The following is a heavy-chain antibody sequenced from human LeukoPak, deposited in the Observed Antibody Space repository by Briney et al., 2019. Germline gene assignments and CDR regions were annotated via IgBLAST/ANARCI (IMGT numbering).Heavy chain of an antibody. CDR2: INNDGSRT. CDR3: ASGIPAF. J-gene: IGHJ1*01. D-gene: IGHD1-1*01. Sequence: PGGSLRLSCAASGFTFSNYWMHWVRQVPGKGLVWVSHINNDGSRTNYADSVKGRFTIPRDNAKNTLYLQMNSLRAEDTAVYYCASGIPAFWGQGTLVTVSS. V-gene: IGHV3-74*01. CDR1: GFTFSNYW.